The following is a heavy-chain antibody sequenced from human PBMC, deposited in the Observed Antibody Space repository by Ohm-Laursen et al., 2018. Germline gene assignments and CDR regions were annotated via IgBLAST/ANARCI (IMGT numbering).Heavy chain of an antibody. CDR1: GGSISSGGYY. CDR2: IYYSGST. CDR3: AGGFGFGELSY. J-gene: IGHJ4*02. D-gene: IGHD3-10*01. Sequence: GTLSLTCSVSGGSISSGGYYWSWIRQHPGKGLEWIGYIYYSGSTNYNPSLKSRVPISVDTAKNQFSLRLSSVTAADTAVYYCAGGFGFGELSYWGQGTLVTVSS. V-gene: IGHV4-61*08.